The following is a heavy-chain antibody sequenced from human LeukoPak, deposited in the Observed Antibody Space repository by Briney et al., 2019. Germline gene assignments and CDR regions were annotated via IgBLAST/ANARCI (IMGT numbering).Heavy chain of an antibody. Sequence: PSETLSLTCTVSGGSISSGSYYWSWIRQPAGKGLEWIGRIYTSGSSNYNPSLKSRVTISVDTSKNQFSLKLSSVTAADTAVYYCARGMRGGYNKWFDPWGQGTLVTVSS. J-gene: IGHJ5*02. CDR1: GGSISSGSYY. D-gene: IGHD5-24*01. CDR2: IYTSGSS. V-gene: IGHV4-61*02. CDR3: ARGMRGGYNKWFDP.